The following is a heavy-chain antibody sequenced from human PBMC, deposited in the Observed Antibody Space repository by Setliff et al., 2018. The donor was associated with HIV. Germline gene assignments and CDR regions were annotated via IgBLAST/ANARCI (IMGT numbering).Heavy chain of an antibody. CDR1: GGTFSSYA. CDR2: IIPILGMG. J-gene: IGHJ4*02. Sequence: SVKVSCKASGGTFSSYAISWVRQAPGQGLEWMGGIIPILGMGNHAQKFQGRVTITADKSANTAYMELTSLRPEDTAIYYCARYFYDSSGYSGSDHWGRGTLVTVSS. CDR3: ARYFYDSSGYSGSDH. V-gene: IGHV1-69*10. D-gene: IGHD3-22*01.